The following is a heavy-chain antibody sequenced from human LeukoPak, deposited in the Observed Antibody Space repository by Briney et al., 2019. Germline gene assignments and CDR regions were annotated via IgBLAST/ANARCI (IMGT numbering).Heavy chain of an antibody. CDR3: ASQLGYCSSTSCRHAFDI. CDR2: ISSSSSYI. Sequence: GGSLRLSCAASGFTFDDYGMSWVRQAPGKGLEWVSSISSSSSYIYYADSVKGRFTISRDNAKNSLYLQMNSLRAEDTAVYYCASQLGYCSSTSCRHAFDIWGQGTMVTVSS. J-gene: IGHJ3*02. CDR1: GFTFDDYG. V-gene: IGHV3-21*01. D-gene: IGHD2-2*01.